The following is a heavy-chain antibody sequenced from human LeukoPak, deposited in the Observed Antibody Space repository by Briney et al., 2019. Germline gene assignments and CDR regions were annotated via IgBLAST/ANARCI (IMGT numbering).Heavy chain of an antibody. Sequence: ASVTVSCTASGYTFTSYYMHWVRQAPGQGLEWMGIINPSGGSTSYAQKFQGRVTMTRDTSTSTVYMELSSLRSEDTAVYYCASPMTRYFDWYYWGQGTLVAVSS. J-gene: IGHJ4*02. D-gene: IGHD3-9*01. CDR1: GYTFTSYY. CDR3: ASPMTRYFDWYY. V-gene: IGHV1-46*01. CDR2: INPSGGST.